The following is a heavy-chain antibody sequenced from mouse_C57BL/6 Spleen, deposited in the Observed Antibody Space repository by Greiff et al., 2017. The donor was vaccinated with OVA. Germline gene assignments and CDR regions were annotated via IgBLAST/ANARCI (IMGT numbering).Heavy chain of an antibody. CDR3: TTIYYGSSYPY. CDR2: IDPEDGDT. CDR1: GFNIKDYY. V-gene: IGHV14-1*01. J-gene: IGHJ2*01. D-gene: IGHD1-1*01. Sequence: VQLQQSGAELVRPGASVKLSCTASGFNIKDYYMHWVKQRPEQGLEWIGRIDPEDGDTEYAPKFQGKGTMTTDTASNTANLQLSSLTSEDTALYYCTTIYYGSSYPYRGKGTTVTVAS.